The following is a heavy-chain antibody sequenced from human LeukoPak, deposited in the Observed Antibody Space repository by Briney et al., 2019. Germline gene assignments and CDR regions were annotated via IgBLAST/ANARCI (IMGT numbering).Heavy chain of an antibody. CDR3: ARTGRRDSGGYYYFDY. Sequence: SETLSLTCTVSGGSISSGGYYWSWIRQHPGKGLEWIGYIYYSGNTYYNPSLKSRVIISVGTSKNQLALKLSSVTAADTAVYYCARTGRRDSGGYYYFDYWGQGTPVTVSS. CDR1: GGSISSGGYY. D-gene: IGHD3-22*01. CDR2: IYYSGNT. V-gene: IGHV4-31*03. J-gene: IGHJ4*02.